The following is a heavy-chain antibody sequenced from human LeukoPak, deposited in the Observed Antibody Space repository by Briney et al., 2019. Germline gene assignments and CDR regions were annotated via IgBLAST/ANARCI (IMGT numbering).Heavy chain of an antibody. V-gene: IGHV3-21*04. J-gene: IGHJ4*02. CDR3: AKRLSDSSGYYPLLDY. Sequence: GGSLRLSCAASGFTFSSYSMNWVRQAPGKGLEWVSSISSSSSYIYYADSVKGRFTISRDNAKNSLYLQMNSLRAEDTAVYYCAKRLSDSSGYYPLLDYWGQGTLVTVSS. CDR1: GFTFSSYS. CDR2: ISSSSSYI. D-gene: IGHD3-22*01.